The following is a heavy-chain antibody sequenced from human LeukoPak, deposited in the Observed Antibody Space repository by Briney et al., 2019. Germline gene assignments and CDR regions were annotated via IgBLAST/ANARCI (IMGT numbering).Heavy chain of an antibody. CDR3: ARNIAVASSYYFDY. Sequence: ASVKVSCKASGYTFTGYYMHWVRQAPGQGLEWMGRINPNSGGTNYAQKFQSRVTMTRDTSISTAYMELSRLRSDDTAVYYCARNIAVASSYYFDYWGQGTLVTVSS. CDR2: INPNSGGT. V-gene: IGHV1-2*06. CDR1: GYTFTGYY. J-gene: IGHJ4*02. D-gene: IGHD6-19*01.